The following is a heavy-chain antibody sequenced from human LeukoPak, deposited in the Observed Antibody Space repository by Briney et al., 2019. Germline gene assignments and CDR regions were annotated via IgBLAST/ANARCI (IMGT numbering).Heavy chain of an antibody. D-gene: IGHD1-14*01. CDR3: TRYNNDHFDD. CDR2: IANDGSRP. V-gene: IGHV3-33*08. CDR1: GYTYYDYS. Sequence: GASLTLSCAAWGYTYYDYSMIWVRQAPGKGREWVALIANDGSRPSYAASVKGRFTISRANSKNTMSVQMADLRAEAPAVYNWTRYNNDHFDDWGQGTPVTASS. J-gene: IGHJ4*02.